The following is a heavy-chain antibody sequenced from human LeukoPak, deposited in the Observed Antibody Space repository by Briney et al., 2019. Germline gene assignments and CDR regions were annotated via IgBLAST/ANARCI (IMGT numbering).Heavy chain of an antibody. CDR1: GYTFTTYY. Sequence: GASVKVSCRASGYTFTTYYMHWVRQAPGQGLEWMGIINPTGGSTSYAQKFQGRVTMTRDTSTSTVYMELSSLRSEDTAVCYCARSGPGGYSCYWGQGTLVTVSS. J-gene: IGHJ4*02. V-gene: IGHV1-46*01. D-gene: IGHD5-18*01. CDR3: ARSGPGGYSCY. CDR2: INPTGGST.